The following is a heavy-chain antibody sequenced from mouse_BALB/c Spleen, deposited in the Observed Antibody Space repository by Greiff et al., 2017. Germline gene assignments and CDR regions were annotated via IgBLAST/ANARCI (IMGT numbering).Heavy chain of an antibody. CDR3: ARGYYRYDSYFDY. D-gene: IGHD2-14*01. V-gene: IGHV5-6-5*01. Sequence: EVNVVESGGGLVKPGGSLKLSCAASGFTFSSYAMSWVRQTPEKRLEWVASISSGGSTYYPDSVKGRFTISRDNARNILYLQMSSLRSEDTAMYYCARGYYRYDSYFDYWGQGTTLTVSS. CDR1: GFTFSSYA. CDR2: ISSGGST. J-gene: IGHJ2*01.